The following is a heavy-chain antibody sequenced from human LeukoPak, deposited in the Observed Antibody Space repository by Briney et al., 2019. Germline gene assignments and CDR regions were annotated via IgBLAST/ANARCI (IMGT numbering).Heavy chain of an antibody. CDR1: GFTFSDYY. CDR3: ARLYYYDSSGYSLDQ. J-gene: IGHJ4*02. D-gene: IGHD3-22*01. CDR2: ISNSGGSI. Sequence: GGSLRLSCAVSGFTFSDYYMSWIRQAPGKGLECLSYISNSGGSIYYADSVKGRFTISRDNAKNSLYLQMNSLRAEDTAVYYCARLYYYDSSGYSLDQWGQGTLVTVSS. V-gene: IGHV3-11*04.